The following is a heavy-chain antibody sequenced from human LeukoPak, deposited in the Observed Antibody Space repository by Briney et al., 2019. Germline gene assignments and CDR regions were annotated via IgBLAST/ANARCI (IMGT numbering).Heavy chain of an antibody. CDR3: ARDVVQHALFDY. Sequence: ASVKVSCKASGYTFTGYYMHWVRQAPGQGLEWMGWINPNSGGTNYAQKFQGRVTVTRDTSISTAYMELSRLRSDDTAVYYCARDVVQHALFDYWGQGTLVTVSS. CDR1: GYTFTGYY. CDR2: INPNSGGT. J-gene: IGHJ4*02. D-gene: IGHD2-15*01. V-gene: IGHV1-2*02.